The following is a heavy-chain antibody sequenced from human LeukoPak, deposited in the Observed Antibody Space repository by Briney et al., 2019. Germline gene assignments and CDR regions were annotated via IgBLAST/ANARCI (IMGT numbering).Heavy chain of an antibody. Sequence: SETLSLTCTVSGGSISSYYWSWIRQPPGKGLEWIGYIYYSGSTNYNPSLKSRVTISVDTSKNQFSLKLSSVTAADTAVYYCARGIFWSGYLYYYYYMDVWGKGTTVTVSS. J-gene: IGHJ6*03. CDR3: ARGIFWSGYLYYYYYMDV. CDR1: GGSISSYY. CDR2: IYYSGST. V-gene: IGHV4-59*01. D-gene: IGHD3-3*01.